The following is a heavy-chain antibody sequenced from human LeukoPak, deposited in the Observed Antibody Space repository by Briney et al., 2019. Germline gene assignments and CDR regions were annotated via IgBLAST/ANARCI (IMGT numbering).Heavy chain of an antibody. CDR1: GLTFSTDW. J-gene: IGHJ4*02. Sequence: GGSLRLSCAASGLTFSTDWMSWVRQAPGKGLEAVSSISGSGGDTYYADSVKGRFTISRDNSKNTLFLQVNSLRVEDTAIYYCAKSRARREGSCGSIDHWGQGTLVSVSS. V-gene: IGHV3-23*01. D-gene: IGHD3-22*01. CDR2: ISGSGGDT. CDR3: AKSRARREGSCGSIDH.